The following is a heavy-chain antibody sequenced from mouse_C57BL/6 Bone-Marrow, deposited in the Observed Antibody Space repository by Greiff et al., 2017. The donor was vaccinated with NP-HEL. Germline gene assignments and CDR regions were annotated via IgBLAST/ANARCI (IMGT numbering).Heavy chain of an antibody. V-gene: IGHV1-81*01. D-gene: IGHD2-1*01. Sequence: VQLKQSGAELARPGASVKLSCKASGYTFTSYGISWVKQRTGQGLEWIGEIYPRSGNTYYNEKFKGKATLTADKSSSTAYMELRSLTSEDSAVYFCARLWYHWYFDVWGTGTTVTVSS. J-gene: IGHJ1*03. CDR2: IYPRSGNT. CDR1: GYTFTSYG. CDR3: ARLWYHWYFDV.